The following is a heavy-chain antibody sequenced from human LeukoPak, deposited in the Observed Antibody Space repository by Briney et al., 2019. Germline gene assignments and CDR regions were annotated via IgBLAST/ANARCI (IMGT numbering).Heavy chain of an antibody. J-gene: IGHJ4*02. V-gene: IGHV3-21*01. CDR1: GFTFRSYS. Sequence: GGSLRLSCAASGFTFRSYSMNWVRQAPGKGLEWVSSISSSSSYIYYADSVKGRFTISRDNAKNSLYLQMNSLRAEDTAVYYCARVCIVGATLIDYWGQGTLVTVSS. CDR2: ISSSSSYI. CDR3: ARVCIVGATLIDY. D-gene: IGHD1-26*01.